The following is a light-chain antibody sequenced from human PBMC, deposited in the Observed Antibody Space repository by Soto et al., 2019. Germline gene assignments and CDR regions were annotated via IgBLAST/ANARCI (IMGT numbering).Light chain of an antibody. Sequence: QSALTQPASVSGSPGQSITISCTGTSSDVGGYNYVSWYQQHPGKAPKLMIYEVSNLPSGVSNRFSGSKSGNTASLTISGLQAEDEADYYCSSYTSSSPYVFGTGTKLTVL. CDR2: EVS. J-gene: IGLJ1*01. CDR1: SSDVGGYNY. V-gene: IGLV2-14*01. CDR3: SSYTSSSPYV.